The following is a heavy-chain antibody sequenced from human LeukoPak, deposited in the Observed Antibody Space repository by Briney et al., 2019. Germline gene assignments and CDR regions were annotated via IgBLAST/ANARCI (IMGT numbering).Heavy chain of an antibody. V-gene: IGHV3-21*01. CDR1: GFTFSDES. D-gene: IGHD2-15*01. Sequence: GGSLRLSCAASGFTFSDESMTWVRQAPGKGLEWVSSITSSSSYIYYADSVKGRFAISRDNAKNSLYLQMNSLRVEDTAVYYCARGHSPGYMDVWGKGTTVTVSS. CDR3: ARGHSPGYMDV. J-gene: IGHJ6*03. CDR2: ITSSSSYI.